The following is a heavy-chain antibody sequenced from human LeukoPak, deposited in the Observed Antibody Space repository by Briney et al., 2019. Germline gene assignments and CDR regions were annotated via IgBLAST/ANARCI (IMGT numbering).Heavy chain of an antibody. Sequence: GGSLRLSCAASGFTFGSYWMSWVRQAPGKGLEWVANIKQDGSEKYYVDSVKGRFTISRDNAKNSLYLQMNSLRAEDTAVYYCARGKTTVTAYYYMDVWGKGTTVTVSS. CDR2: IKQDGSEK. D-gene: IGHD4-11*01. V-gene: IGHV3-7*01. J-gene: IGHJ6*03. CDR1: GFTFGSYW. CDR3: ARGKTTVTAYYYMDV.